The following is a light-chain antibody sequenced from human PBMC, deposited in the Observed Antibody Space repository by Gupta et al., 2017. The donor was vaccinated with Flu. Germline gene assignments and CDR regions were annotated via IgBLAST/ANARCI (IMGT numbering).Light chain of an antibody. CDR2: GEN. CDR1: SLRSYY. J-gene: IGLJ3*02. V-gene: IGLV3-19*01. CDR3: NSRDSSGNHLWV. Sequence: SSELTQDPAVSVALGQTVRITCQGDSLRSYYASWYQQTPGQAPVLVIYGENKLPSGIPDRFSGSRSGNTASLTITGAQAEYEADYYCNSRDSSGNHLWVFGGGTKLTVL.